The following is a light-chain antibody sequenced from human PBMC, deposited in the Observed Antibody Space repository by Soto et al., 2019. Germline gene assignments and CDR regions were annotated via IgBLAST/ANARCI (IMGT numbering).Light chain of an antibody. CDR2: AAS. CDR3: QHSYSTPWT. CDR1: QSISSY. Sequence: DIQMTQSPSSLSASVGDRVTITCRASQSISSYLNWYQQKPGKAPKLLIYAASSLQSGVPSRFSGSGSGTDFTLTISSLQPEDFATYYCQHSYSTPWTFGQGTNVEIK. J-gene: IGKJ1*01. V-gene: IGKV1-39*01.